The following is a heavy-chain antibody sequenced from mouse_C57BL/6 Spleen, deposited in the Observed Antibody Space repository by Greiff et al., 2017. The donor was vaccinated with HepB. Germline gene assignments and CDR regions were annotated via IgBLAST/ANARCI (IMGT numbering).Heavy chain of an antibody. V-gene: IGHV5-9-1*02. Sequence: EVHLVESGEGLVKPGGSLKLSCAASGFTFSSYAMSRVRQTPEKRLEWVAYISSGGDYIYYADTVKGRFTISRDNARNTLYLQMSSLKSEDTAMYYCTRGDDYDVWFAYWGQGTLVTVSA. D-gene: IGHD2-4*01. CDR1: GFTFSSYA. J-gene: IGHJ3*01. CDR3: TRGDDYDVWFAY. CDR2: ISSGGDYI.